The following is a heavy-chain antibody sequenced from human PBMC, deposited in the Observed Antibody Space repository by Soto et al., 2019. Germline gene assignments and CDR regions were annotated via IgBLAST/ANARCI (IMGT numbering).Heavy chain of an antibody. CDR1: GGSFSGYY. J-gene: IGHJ6*02. CDR3: ARGLGYRGPYYYYYYGMDV. CDR2: INHSGST. V-gene: IGHV4-34*01. D-gene: IGHD5-18*01. Sequence: SETLSLTCAVYGGSFSGYYWSWIRQPPGKGLEWIGEINHSGSTNYNPSLKSRVTISVDTSKNQFSLKLSSVTAADTAVYYCARGLGYRGPYYYYYYGMDVWGQGTTVTVSS.